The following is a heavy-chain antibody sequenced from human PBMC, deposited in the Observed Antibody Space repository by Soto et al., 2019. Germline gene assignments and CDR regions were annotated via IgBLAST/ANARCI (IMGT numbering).Heavy chain of an antibody. CDR3: ARVLQPPYGSGARSLYWYFDL. D-gene: IGHD2-15*01. Sequence: QVQLVQSGAEVKKPGSSVKVSCKASGGTFNSYALTWVRQAPGHGLEWMGGIIPIFRTTNYAQKFQGRDTIAANRSTSTAYMELRSLSSHDTAESYCARVLQPPYGSGARSLYWYFDLWGRGTLVTVSS. CDR1: GGTFNSYA. V-gene: IGHV1-69*06. J-gene: IGHJ2*01. CDR2: IIPIFRTT.